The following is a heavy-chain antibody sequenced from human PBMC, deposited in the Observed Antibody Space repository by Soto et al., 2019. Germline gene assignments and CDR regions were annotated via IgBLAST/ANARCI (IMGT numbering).Heavy chain of an antibody. CDR2: IILKLGSA. CDR1: GGGNLRDYR. V-gene: IGHV1-69*01. Sequence: QVQLVQSGAEVKEPGSSVKVSCKASGGGNLRDYRTTWVRRAPGQGLEWMGGIILKLGSANYAQNFQGRVTVTADESTNTVYMELRSLISDVTAAYYGARGGDGYNFGAVHWGQGTPVTFSS. D-gene: IGHD2-21*01. J-gene: IGHJ4*02. CDR3: ARGGDGYNFGAVH.